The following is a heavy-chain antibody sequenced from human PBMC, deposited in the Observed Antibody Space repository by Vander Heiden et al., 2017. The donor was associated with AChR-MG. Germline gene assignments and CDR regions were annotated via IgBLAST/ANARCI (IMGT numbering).Heavy chain of an antibody. CDR1: GGSISSYY. Sequence: QVQLQESGPGLVKPSETLSLTCTVSGGSISSYYWSWIRQPPGKGLEWIGYIYYSGSTNYNPSLKSRVTISVDTSKNQFSLKLSSVTAADTAVYYCARVVLRYFWDWGQGTLVTVSS. V-gene: IGHV4-59*01. D-gene: IGHD3-9*01. J-gene: IGHJ4*02. CDR2: IYYSGST. CDR3: ARVVLRYFWD.